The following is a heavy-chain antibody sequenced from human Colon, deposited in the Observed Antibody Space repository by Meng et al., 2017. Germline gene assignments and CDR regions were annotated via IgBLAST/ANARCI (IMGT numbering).Heavy chain of an antibody. D-gene: IGHD3-9*01. J-gene: IGHJ2*01. Sequence: QVQLQESGPGLVKPSQTLSLTCTVSGGSIGSNSYHWGWIRQPPGKGLEWVGTIDYSGTTYSNSSLKSRVTISLDTSRNQFSLKLSSVTAADTAVYYCARASDISWFFDLWGRGTLVTVSS. CDR1: GGSIGSNSYH. V-gene: IGHV4-39*07. CDR2: IDYSGTT. CDR3: ARASDISWFFDL.